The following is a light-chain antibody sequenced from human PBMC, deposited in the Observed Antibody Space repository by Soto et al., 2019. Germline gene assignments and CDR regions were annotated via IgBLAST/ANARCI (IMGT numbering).Light chain of an antibody. CDR2: DAY. Sequence: EVVLPQSPDTLSLSPGETATLSCRASQSVDRYVAWYQQKVGQAPRLLIYDAYTRATGIPARFSGSGSGTEFTLTISSLQSEDFAVYYCQQYNNWPPITFGQGTRLEI. V-gene: IGKV3-15*01. CDR3: QQYNNWPPIT. CDR1: QSVDRY. J-gene: IGKJ5*01.